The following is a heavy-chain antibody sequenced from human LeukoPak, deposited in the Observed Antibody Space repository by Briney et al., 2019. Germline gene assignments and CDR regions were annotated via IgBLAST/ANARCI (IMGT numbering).Heavy chain of an antibody. CDR1: GFTFNHYP. Sequence: TGRSLSLSCAASGFTFNHYPIHWVPQAPGKGPEWVAIISYDGNYKYYAESVKGRFTVARDNSKNTVFLQVDSLRAEDTAGYYCAKGVAVGTWGTSFDFWGQGTRVTVSS. CDR2: ISYDGNYK. V-gene: IGHV3-30*16. J-gene: IGHJ4*02. D-gene: IGHD6-13*01. CDR3: AKGVAVGTWGTSFDF.